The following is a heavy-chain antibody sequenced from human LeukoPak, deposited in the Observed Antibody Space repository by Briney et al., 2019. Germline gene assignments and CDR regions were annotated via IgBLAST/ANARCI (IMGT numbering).Heavy chain of an antibody. D-gene: IGHD5-18*01. CDR1: GYTFTSYG. V-gene: IGHV1-46*01. J-gene: IGHJ4*02. Sequence: ASVKVSCKASGYTFTSYGISWVRQAPGQGLEWMGIVNPSGGGTSYAQKFQGRVTMTRDMSTSTVYMELSSLRSEDTAVYFCARGFSYGPFDYWGQGTLVSVSS. CDR3: ARGFSYGPFDY. CDR2: VNPSGGGT.